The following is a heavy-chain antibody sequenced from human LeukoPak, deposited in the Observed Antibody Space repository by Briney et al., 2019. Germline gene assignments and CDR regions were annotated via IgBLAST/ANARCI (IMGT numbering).Heavy chain of an antibody. V-gene: IGHV4-59*01. J-gene: IGHJ6*02. D-gene: IGHD3-9*01. CDR1: GGSISSYY. Sequence: RSETLSLTCTVPGGSISSYYWSWIRQPPGKGLEWIGYIYYSGSTNYNPSLKSRVTISVDTSKNQFSLKLSSVTAADTAVYYCARANSQWTQYFDWTGHMDVWGQGTTVTVSS. CDR2: IYYSGST. CDR3: ARANSQWTQYFDWTGHMDV.